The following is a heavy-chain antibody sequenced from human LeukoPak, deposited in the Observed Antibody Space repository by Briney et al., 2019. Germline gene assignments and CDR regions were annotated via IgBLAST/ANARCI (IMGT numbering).Heavy chain of an antibody. CDR1: GGSISSYY. V-gene: IGHV4-59*01. CDR2: IHYSGST. D-gene: IGHD3-10*01. Sequence: SETLSLTCSVSGGSISSYYRFWIRQPPGKGLEWIGYIHYSGSTNYNPSLKSRVTISPDASKNQLFLKLNSVTAADTAVYYCARLVWLGESPGSWFDSWGQGTLVTVSS. CDR3: ARLVWLGESPGSWFDS. J-gene: IGHJ5*01.